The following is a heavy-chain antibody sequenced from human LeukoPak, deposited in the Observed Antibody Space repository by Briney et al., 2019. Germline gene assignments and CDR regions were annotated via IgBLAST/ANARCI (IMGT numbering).Heavy chain of an antibody. V-gene: IGHV4-59*12. CDR1: GGSISSYY. CDR2: IYYSGST. Sequence: SETLSLTCTVSGGSISSYYWSWIRQPPGKGLEWIGYIYYSGSTNYNPSLKSRVTISVDTSKNQFSLKLSSVTAADTAVYYCARGRKRYYYDSSGFPNDYWGQGTLVTVSS. CDR3: ARGRKRYYYDSSGFPNDY. D-gene: IGHD3-22*01. J-gene: IGHJ4*02.